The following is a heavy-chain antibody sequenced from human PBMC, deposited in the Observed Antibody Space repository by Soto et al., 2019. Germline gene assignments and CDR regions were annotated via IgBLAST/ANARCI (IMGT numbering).Heavy chain of an antibody. CDR3: ASDYDYRGFDP. CDR2: IYYSGST. CDR1: GGSISSYY. V-gene: IGHV4-59*01. J-gene: IGHJ5*02. D-gene: IGHD3-16*01. Sequence: SETLSLTCTVSGGSISSYYWSWIRQPPGKGLEWIGYIYYSGSTNYNPSLKSRVTISVDTSKNQFSLKLSSVTAADTAVYYCASDYDYRGFDPWGQGTLVTVSS.